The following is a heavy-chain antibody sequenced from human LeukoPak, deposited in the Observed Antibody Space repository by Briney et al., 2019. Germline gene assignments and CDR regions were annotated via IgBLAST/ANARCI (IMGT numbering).Heavy chain of an antibody. CDR3: ARMVDSYGYPFDY. D-gene: IGHD5-18*01. CDR2: ISAYNGNT. CDR1: GYTFTSYG. V-gene: IGHV1-18*01. J-gene: IGHJ4*02. Sequence: ASVTVSFKASGYTFTSYGISWVRQAPGQGLEWMGWISAYNGNTNYAQKLQGRVTMTTDTSTSTAYMELGSLRSDDTAVYYCARMVDSYGYPFDYWGQGTLVTVSS.